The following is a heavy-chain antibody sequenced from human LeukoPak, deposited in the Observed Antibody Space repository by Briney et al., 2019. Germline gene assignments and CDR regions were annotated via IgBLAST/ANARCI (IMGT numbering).Heavy chain of an antibody. D-gene: IGHD2-15*01. CDR1: GGSISSSSSY. J-gene: IGHJ4*02. V-gene: IGHV4-39*01. CDR2: IYYSGST. CDR3: ARHRGRILWDMGFDY. Sequence: SETLSLTRTVSGGSISSSSSYWGWIRQPPGKGLEWIGSIYYSGSTYYNPSLKSRVTISVDTSKNQFSLKLSSVTAADTAVYYCARHRGRILWDMGFDYWGQGTLVTVSS.